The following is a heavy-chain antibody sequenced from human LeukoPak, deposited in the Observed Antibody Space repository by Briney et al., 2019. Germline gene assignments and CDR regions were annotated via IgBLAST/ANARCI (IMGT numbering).Heavy chain of an antibody. CDR3: ARDQGEWLVHSAFDI. Sequence: GASVKVSCTASGYTFTSYYMHWVRQAPGQGLEWMGIINPSGGSTSYAQKFQGRVTMTRDTSTSTVYMELSSLRSEDTAVYYCARDQGEWLVHSAFDIWGQGTMVTVSS. J-gene: IGHJ3*02. CDR2: INPSGGST. D-gene: IGHD6-19*01. V-gene: IGHV1-46*01. CDR1: GYTFTSYY.